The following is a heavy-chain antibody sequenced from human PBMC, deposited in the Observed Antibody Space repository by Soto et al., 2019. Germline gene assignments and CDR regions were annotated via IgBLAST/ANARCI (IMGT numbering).Heavy chain of an antibody. V-gene: IGHV3-30*18. Sequence: QVQLVESGGGVVQPGRSLRLSCAVSGFTFSSYGMHWFRQAPGKGLEWVAVISYDGSNKYYADSVKGRFTISIDNSKNTLDLQMNSLRAEDTAVYYCAKGVQLWLRGHFDYWGQGTLVTVSS. CDR2: ISYDGSNK. D-gene: IGHD5-18*01. CDR3: AKGVQLWLRGHFDY. CDR1: GFTFSSYG. J-gene: IGHJ4*02.